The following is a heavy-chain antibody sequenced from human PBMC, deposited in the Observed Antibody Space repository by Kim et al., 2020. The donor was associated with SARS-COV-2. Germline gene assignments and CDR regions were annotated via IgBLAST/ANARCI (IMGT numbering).Heavy chain of an antibody. V-gene: IGHV4-34*01. D-gene: IGHD2-2*01. CDR2: INHSGST. Sequence: SETLSLTCAVYGGSFSGYYWSWIRQPPGKGLEWIGEINHSGSTNYNPSLKSRVTISVDTSKNQFSLKLSSVTAADTAVYYCARGIVLRLFCSSTSCYESDWFDPWGQGTLVTVSS. J-gene: IGHJ5*02. CDR1: GGSFSGYY. CDR3: ARGIVLRLFCSSTSCYESDWFDP.